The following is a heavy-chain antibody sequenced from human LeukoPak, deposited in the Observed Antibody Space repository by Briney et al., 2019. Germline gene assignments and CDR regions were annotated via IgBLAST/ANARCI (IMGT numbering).Heavy chain of an antibody. CDR3: AKEHYYYGMDV. J-gene: IGHJ6*02. CDR2: ISGSGGTT. CDR1: GFPFRSFA. Sequence: GGSLRLSCAAHGFPFRSFAMSWVRQAPGKGLEWVSGISGSGGTTYYADSVRGRFTISRDNSKNTLYLQMNSLRGEDTAVYYCAKEHYYYGMDVWGQGTTVSVSS. V-gene: IGHV3-23*01.